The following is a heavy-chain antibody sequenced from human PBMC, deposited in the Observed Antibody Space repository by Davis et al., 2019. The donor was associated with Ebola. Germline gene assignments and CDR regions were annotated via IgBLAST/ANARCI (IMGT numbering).Heavy chain of an antibody. CDR1: GFTFSSYA. V-gene: IGHV3-23*01. D-gene: IGHD2/OR15-2a*01. Sequence: GESLKISCAASGFTFSSYAMSWVRQAPGKGLEWVSAISGSGGSTYYADSVKGRFTISRDNSKNTLYLQMNSLRAEDTAVYYCAKDPFLGYYFDYWGQGTLVTVSS. CDR3: AKDPFLGYYFDY. CDR2: ISGSGGST. J-gene: IGHJ4*02.